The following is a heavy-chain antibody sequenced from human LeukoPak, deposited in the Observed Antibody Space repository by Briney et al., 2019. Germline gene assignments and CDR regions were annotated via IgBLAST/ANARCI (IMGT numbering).Heavy chain of an antibody. CDR1: GYTFTSYY. J-gene: IGHJ2*01. V-gene: IGHV1-46*01. CDR3: ARDRAGDSSGYYRSLRYFDL. Sequence: ASVKVSCKASGYTFTSYYMHWVRQAPGQGLEWMGIINPSGGSTSYAQKFQGGVTMTRDTSTSTVYMELSSLRSEDTAVYYCARDRAGDSSGYYRSLRYFDLWGRGTLVTVSS. CDR2: INPSGGST. D-gene: IGHD3-22*01.